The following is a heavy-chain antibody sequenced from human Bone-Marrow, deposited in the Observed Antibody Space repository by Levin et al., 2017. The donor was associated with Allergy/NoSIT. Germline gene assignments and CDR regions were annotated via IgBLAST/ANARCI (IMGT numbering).Heavy chain of an antibody. CDR3: ARGHHRYYGDYEGAFDS. CDR2: IWYDGSNK. D-gene: IGHD4-17*01. CDR1: GFTFSSYG. V-gene: IGHV3-33*01. J-gene: IGHJ3*02. Sequence: GGSLRLSCAASGFTFSSYGMHWVRQAPGKGLEWVAVIWYDGSNKYYADSVKGRFTISRDNSKNTLYLQMNSLRAEDTAVYYCARGHHRYYGDYEGAFDSWGQGTMVTVSS.